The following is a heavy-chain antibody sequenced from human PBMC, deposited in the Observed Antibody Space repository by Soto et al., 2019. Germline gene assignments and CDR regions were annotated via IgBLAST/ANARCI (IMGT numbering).Heavy chain of an antibody. CDR3: ARAPQPLPSRDN. J-gene: IGHJ4*02. Sequence: GTSAEPSSEACGFALTCKARRWVRQSPGQGLEWMGWISAYNGNTNYAQKLQGRVTMTTDTSTSTAYMELRSLRSDDTAVYYCARAPQPLPSRDNWGQGTLVTRSS. CDR2: ISAYNGNT. V-gene: IGHV1-18*01. D-gene: IGHD6-13*01. CDR1: GFALTCKA.